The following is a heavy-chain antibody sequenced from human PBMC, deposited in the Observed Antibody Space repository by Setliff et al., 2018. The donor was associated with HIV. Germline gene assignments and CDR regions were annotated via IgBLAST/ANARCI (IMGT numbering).Heavy chain of an antibody. D-gene: IGHD3-22*01. CDR1: GGSITTGSYY. CDR3: ARAEGYYDSSVNPGRYYYYYMDV. J-gene: IGHJ6*03. Sequence: SETLSLTCTVSGGSITTGSYYWSWIRQHPGKGLEWLGYIYYSGSTYYNPSLKSRVTISADTSKKNQFSLNLSSVTAADTAVYYCARAEGYYDSSVNPGRYYYYYMDVWGKGTTVTVSS. V-gene: IGHV4-31*03. CDR2: IYYSGST.